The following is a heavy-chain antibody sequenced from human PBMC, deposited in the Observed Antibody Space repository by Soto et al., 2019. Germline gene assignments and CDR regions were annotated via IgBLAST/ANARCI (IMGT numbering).Heavy chain of an antibody. CDR3: ARGGPTIFGVVIYYFDY. Sequence: GASVKVSCKASGYTFTGYYMHWVRQAPGQGLEWMGWINPNSGGTNYAQKFQGWVTMTRDTSISTAYMELSRLRSDDTAVYYCARGGPTIFGVVIYYFDYWGQGTLVTVSS. V-gene: IGHV1-2*04. CDR2: INPNSGGT. CDR1: GYTFTGYY. D-gene: IGHD3-3*01. J-gene: IGHJ4*02.